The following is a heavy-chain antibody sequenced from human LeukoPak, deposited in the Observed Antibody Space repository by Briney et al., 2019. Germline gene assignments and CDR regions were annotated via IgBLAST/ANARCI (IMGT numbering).Heavy chain of an antibody. V-gene: IGHV3-74*01. D-gene: IGHD6-13*01. CDR1: GFTFSENW. Sequence: GGSLRLSCVASGFTFSENWMHWVRQAPGKGLAWVSHINRDGGLTNYADSVKGRFTISRDNARNTVYLQMSSLRVEDTAIYFCAREEHRLTEAGTSAFDLGGQGTLVTVSP. J-gene: IGHJ3*01. CDR2: INRDGGLT. CDR3: AREEHRLTEAGTSAFDL.